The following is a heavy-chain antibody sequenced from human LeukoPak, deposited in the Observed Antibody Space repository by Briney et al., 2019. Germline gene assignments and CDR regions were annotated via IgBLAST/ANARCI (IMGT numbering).Heavy chain of an antibody. Sequence: SETLSLTCTVSGDSFSSVTDYWAWIRQPPGKGLEWIASGDYSGGTYYNPSLESRVAISADMSKNQFSLKLSSVTAADTAVYYCAGLYSSSVAWFDPWGQGTLVTVSS. D-gene: IGHD6-6*01. CDR1: GDSFSSVTDY. J-gene: IGHJ5*02. CDR2: GDYSGGT. CDR3: AGLYSSSVAWFDP. V-gene: IGHV4-39*07.